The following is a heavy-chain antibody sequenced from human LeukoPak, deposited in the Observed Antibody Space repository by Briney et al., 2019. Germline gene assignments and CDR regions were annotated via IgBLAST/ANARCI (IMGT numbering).Heavy chain of an antibody. CDR3: ARDRLSRIAARPDWFDP. CDR1: GFTFSSYS. V-gene: IGHV3-21*01. CDR2: ISSSSSYI. Sequence: GGSLRLSCAASGFTFSSYSMNWVRQAPGKGLEWVSSISSSSSYIYYADSVKGRFTISRDNAKSSLYLQMNSLRAEDTAVYYCARDRLSRIAARPDWFDPWGQGTLVTVSS. D-gene: IGHD6-6*01. J-gene: IGHJ5*02.